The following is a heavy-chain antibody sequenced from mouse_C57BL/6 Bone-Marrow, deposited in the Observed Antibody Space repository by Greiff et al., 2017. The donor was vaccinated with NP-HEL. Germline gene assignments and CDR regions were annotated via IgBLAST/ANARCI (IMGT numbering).Heavy chain of an antibody. CDR2: IWRGGST. V-gene: IGHV2-5*01. CDR3: ATSIYYDYDWFAY. D-gene: IGHD2-4*01. Sequence: VKLVESGPGLVQPSQSLSITCTVSGFSLPSSGVHWVRQSPGKGLEWLGVIWRGGSTDYNAAFMSRLSITKDNSKSQVFFKMNSLQADDTAIYYCATSIYYDYDWFAYWGQGTLVTVSA. CDR1: GFSLPSSG. J-gene: IGHJ3*01.